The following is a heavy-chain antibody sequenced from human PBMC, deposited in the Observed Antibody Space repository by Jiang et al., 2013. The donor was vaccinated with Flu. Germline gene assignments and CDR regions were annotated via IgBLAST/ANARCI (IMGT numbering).Heavy chain of an antibody. CDR3: ARETQYCSGGSCHEYFQH. V-gene: IGHV4-30-2*01. CDR1: GGSISSGGYS. D-gene: IGHD2-15*01. J-gene: IGHJ1*01. CDR2: IYHVGST. Sequence: SGPGLVKPSQTLSLTCAVSGGSISSGGYSWSWIRQPPGKGLEWIGYIYHVGSTYYNPSLKSRVTISLDRSKNQFSLKLNSVTAADTAVYYCARETQYCSGGSCHEYFQHWGQGTLVTVSS.